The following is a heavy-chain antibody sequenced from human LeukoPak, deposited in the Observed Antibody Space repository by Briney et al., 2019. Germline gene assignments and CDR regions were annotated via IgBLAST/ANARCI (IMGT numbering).Heavy chain of an antibody. J-gene: IGHJ6*02. CDR2: IWYDGSNK. V-gene: IGHV3-33*01. Sequence: GGSLRLSCAASGFTFSSYGMHWVRQAPGKGLEWVAVIWYDGSNKYYADSVKGRFTISRDNSKNTLYLQMNSLRAEDTAVYYCARDHLAGSTSDYYYGMDVWGQGTTVTVSS. CDR3: ARDHLAGSTSDYYYGMDV. CDR1: GFTFSSYG. D-gene: IGHD5-12*01.